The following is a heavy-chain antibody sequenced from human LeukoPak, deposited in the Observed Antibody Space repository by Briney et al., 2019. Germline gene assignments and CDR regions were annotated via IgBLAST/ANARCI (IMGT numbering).Heavy chain of an antibody. J-gene: IGHJ4*02. CDR2: MSISGGSI. CDR3: ATARGPLGELDY. D-gene: IGHD3-16*01. Sequence: PGGSLRLSCAASGFTFSSYAMSWVRQAPGKGLEWVSAMSISGGSIYYGDSVKGRFTISRDNPNNTLCLQMNSLRVEDTAVYYCATARGPLGELDYWGQGTLVTVSS. CDR1: GFTFSSYA. V-gene: IGHV3-23*01.